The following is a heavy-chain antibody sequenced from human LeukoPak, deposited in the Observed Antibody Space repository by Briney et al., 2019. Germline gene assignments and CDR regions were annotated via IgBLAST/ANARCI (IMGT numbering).Heavy chain of an antibody. CDR1: GGSISSYY. CDR3: AREGGYSYGFSYYYMDV. CDR2: IYTSGST. V-gene: IGHV4-4*07. D-gene: IGHD5-18*01. J-gene: IGHJ6*03. Sequence: PSETLSLTCTVSGGSISSYYWSWIRQPAGKGLEWIGRIYTSGSTNYNPSLKSRVTISVDTSKNQFSLKLSSVTAADTAVYYCAREGGYSYGFSYYYMDVWGKGTTVTISS.